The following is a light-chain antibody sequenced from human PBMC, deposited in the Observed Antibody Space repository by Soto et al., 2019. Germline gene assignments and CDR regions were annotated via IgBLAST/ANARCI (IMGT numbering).Light chain of an antibody. CDR2: DTD. CDR1: TGAVTSGHW. CDR3: LVIFTGVGEV. J-gene: IGLJ1*01. Sequence: QAVGTQEPSLTVSPGGTVTLTCDSSTGAVTSGHWPHWFQQKPGQAPRTLIYDTDNKHPWTPARFSGSLLGGKAALTLSGAQPEDEADYYCLVIFTGVGEVFGTGTKVTV. V-gene: IGLV7-46*01.